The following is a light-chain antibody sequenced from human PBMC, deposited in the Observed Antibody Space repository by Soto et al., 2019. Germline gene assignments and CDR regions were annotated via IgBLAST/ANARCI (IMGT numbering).Light chain of an antibody. V-gene: IGKV1-5*03. Sequence: DIQMTQSPSTLSASVGDRVTITCRASQSISSWLVWYQQKPGKAPKLLIYKASSLERGVPSRFSGSGSGTDFTITISRLEPEDFAVYYCQQYGSSGTFGQGTKVDIK. CDR3: QQYGSSGT. J-gene: IGKJ1*01. CDR2: KAS. CDR1: QSISSW.